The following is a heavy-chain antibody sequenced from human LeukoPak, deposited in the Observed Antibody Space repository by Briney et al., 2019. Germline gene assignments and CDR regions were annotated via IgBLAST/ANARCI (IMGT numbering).Heavy chain of an antibody. Sequence: GGSLRLSCAASGFTFSSYAMSWVRQAPGKGLEWVSGISDSGSTAFYADSVKGRFTSSRDNPKNTLYLQINSLRAEDTAVYYCAKDMQTWPRFPDYWGQGTLVTVSS. CDR3: AKDMQTWPRFPDY. V-gene: IGHV3-23*01. CDR1: GFTFSSYA. CDR2: ISDSGSTA. J-gene: IGHJ4*02. D-gene: IGHD5-12*01.